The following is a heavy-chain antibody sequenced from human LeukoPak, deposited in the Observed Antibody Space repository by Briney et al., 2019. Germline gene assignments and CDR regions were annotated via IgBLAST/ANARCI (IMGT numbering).Heavy chain of an antibody. Sequence: SETLSLTCTVSGGSISSFYWSWIRQPPGKGLEWIGYIHYSGSTNYNPSLKSRVTISVDTSKNQFSLNLNSVTAADTAVYYCARGSSGYRFDCWGQGTLVTVSS. CDR3: ARGSSGYRFDC. V-gene: IGHV4-59*01. CDR1: GGSISSFY. CDR2: IHYSGST. J-gene: IGHJ4*02. D-gene: IGHD3-22*01.